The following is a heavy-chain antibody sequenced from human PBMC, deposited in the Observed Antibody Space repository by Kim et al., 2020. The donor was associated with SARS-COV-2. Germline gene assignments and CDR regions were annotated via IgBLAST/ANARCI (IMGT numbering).Heavy chain of an antibody. D-gene: IGHD1-26*01. Sequence: SETLSPTCAVYGGSFSGYYWSWIRQPPGKGLEWIGEINHSGSTNYNPSLKSRVTISVDTSKNQFSLKLSSVTAADTAVYYCAESVGATGAFDIWGQGTMVTVSS. CDR1: GGSFSGYY. V-gene: IGHV4-34*01. CDR2: INHSGST. CDR3: AESVGATGAFDI. J-gene: IGHJ3*02.